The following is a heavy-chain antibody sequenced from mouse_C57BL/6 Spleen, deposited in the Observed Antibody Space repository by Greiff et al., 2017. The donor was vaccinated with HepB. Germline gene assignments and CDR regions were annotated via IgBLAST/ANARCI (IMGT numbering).Heavy chain of an antibody. Sequence: QVQLKESGAELMKPGASVKLSCKATGYTFTGYWIPPAKQRPGHGLEWIGEILPGSGSTNYNEKFKGKATFTADTSSNTAYMQLSSLTTEDSAIYYCARGAVVATPWYFDVWGTGTTVTVSS. V-gene: IGHV1-9*01. CDR2: ILPGSGST. CDR1: GYTFTGYW. D-gene: IGHD1-1*01. CDR3: ARGAVVATPWYFDV. J-gene: IGHJ1*03.